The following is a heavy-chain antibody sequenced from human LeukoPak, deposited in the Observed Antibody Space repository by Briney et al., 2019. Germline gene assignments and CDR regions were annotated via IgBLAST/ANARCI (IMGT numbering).Heavy chain of an antibody. CDR2: IYYGGNT. V-gene: IGHV4-59*08. Sequence: PSETLSLTCTVSGGSISSFYWSWIRQPPGKGLEWIGYIYYGGNTNHKPSLKSRLTISVDTSKNQFSLNLKSVTAADTAVYFCARSEWLGSFDYWGQGALVSVSS. CDR1: GGSISSFY. D-gene: IGHD6-19*01. J-gene: IGHJ4*02. CDR3: ARSEWLGSFDY.